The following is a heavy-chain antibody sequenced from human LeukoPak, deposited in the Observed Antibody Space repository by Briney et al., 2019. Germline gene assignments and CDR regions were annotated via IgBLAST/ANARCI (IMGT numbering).Heavy chain of an antibody. J-gene: IGHJ6*02. CDR3: GRPTKFWLIRGDGVDV. CDR2: IGAGGVAT. V-gene: IGHV3-23*01. Sequence: PGASLRLSCAASGFTFTTYAMTWVRQAPGKGLEWVSLIGAGGVATFYSDSVKGRFTISRDNSMNTLYLQMNSLRADDTAVYYCGRPTKFWLIRGDGVDVWGQGTTVTVSS. D-gene: IGHD3-10*01. CDR1: GFTFTTYA.